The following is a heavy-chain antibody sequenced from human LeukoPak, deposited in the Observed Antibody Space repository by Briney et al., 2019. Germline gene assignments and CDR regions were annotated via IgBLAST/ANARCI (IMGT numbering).Heavy chain of an antibody. CDR3: ARDKKYSSSWQDAFDI. J-gene: IGHJ3*02. V-gene: IGHV1-18*01. D-gene: IGHD6-13*01. CDR2: ISAYNGNT. Sequence: ASVKVSCTASGYTFTSYGISWVRQAPGQGLEWMGWISAYNGNTNYAQKLQGRVTMTTDTSTSTAYMELRSLRSDDTAVYYCARDKKYSSSWQDAFDIWGQGTMVTVSS. CDR1: GYTFTSYG.